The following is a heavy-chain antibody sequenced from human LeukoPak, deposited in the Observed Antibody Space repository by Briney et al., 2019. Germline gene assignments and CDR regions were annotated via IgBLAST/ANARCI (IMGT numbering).Heavy chain of an antibody. Sequence: GGSLRLSCAASGFTFSDYYMSWIRQAPGKGLEWVSYISSSGSTIYYADSVKGRFTISRDNAKNSLYLQMNSLRAEDTAVYYCAKSTGDLYSSSSSPFYDYWGQGTLVTVSS. D-gene: IGHD6-6*01. V-gene: IGHV3-11*01. CDR3: AKSTGDLYSSSSSPFYDY. CDR2: ISSSGSTI. J-gene: IGHJ4*02. CDR1: GFTFSDYY.